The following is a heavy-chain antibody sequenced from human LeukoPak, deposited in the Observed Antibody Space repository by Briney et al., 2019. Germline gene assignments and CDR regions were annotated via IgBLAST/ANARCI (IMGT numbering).Heavy chain of an antibody. Sequence: GGSLRLSCAASGFTFSDYWMHWVRQAPGKGLVWVSIINTDTRGTYYAASVKGRFTISRDNAKNTLYLQMNILRAEDTAVYYCARAGAYHFDNWGQGTLVTVSS. V-gene: IGHV3-74*01. CDR3: ARAGAYHFDN. CDR1: GFTFSDYW. D-gene: IGHD3-16*01. CDR2: INTDTRGT. J-gene: IGHJ4*02.